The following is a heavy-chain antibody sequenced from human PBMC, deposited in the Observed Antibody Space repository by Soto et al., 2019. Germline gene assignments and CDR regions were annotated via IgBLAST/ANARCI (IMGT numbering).Heavy chain of an antibody. CDR1: GGSISSSTYY. J-gene: IGHJ4*02. CDR3: ARPDSSSWAAPFGS. D-gene: IGHD6-13*01. Sequence: SETLSLTCTVSGGSISSSTYYWGWMRQPPGKGLEWIASFFIGGNTYYNPSLKSRVTISVDTSKNQFSLKLSSVTASDTAVYYCARPDSSSWAAPFGSWGQGTLVTVSS. V-gene: IGHV4-39*01. CDR2: FFIGGNT.